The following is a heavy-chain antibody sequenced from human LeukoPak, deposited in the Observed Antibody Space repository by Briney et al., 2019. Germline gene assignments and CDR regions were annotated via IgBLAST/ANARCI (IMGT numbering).Heavy chain of an antibody. D-gene: IGHD2-15*01. J-gene: IGHJ5*02. CDR2: INPNSGGT. CDR3: ATGVYGSGFDP. CDR1: GYTLTDYY. Sequence: GASVKVSCKASGYTLTDYYMHWVRQAPGQGLEWMGRINPNSGGTNYAQKFQGRVTMTRDTSISTVYMELSRLRSDDTAVYYCATGVYGSGFDPWGRGTLVTVSS. V-gene: IGHV1-2*06.